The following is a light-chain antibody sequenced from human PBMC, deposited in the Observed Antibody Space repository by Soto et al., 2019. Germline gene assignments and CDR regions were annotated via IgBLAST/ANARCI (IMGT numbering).Light chain of an antibody. Sequence: DIVMTQSPDSLAVSLGERATINCKSNQSVLYSSNNKNYLAWYQQKPGQPPKLLIYWASTRESGVPDRLSGSGSGTDFTLTISSLQAEDVAVFYCQQYYSVPFTFGGGTKVEIK. V-gene: IGKV4-1*01. CDR1: QSVLYSSNNKNY. J-gene: IGKJ4*01. CDR2: WAS. CDR3: QQYYSVPFT.